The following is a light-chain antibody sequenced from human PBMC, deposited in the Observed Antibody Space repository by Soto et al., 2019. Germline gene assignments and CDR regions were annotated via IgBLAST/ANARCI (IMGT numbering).Light chain of an antibody. V-gene: IGKV3-20*01. CDR2: GAS. CDR1: QSVSSSY. CDR3: QQYGSSPNT. Sequence: IVLTQSPGTLALSAGERATLSCRASQSVSSSYLAWYQQKPGQAARLLIYGASSRATGIPDRFSGSGSGTDFTLTISRLEPEDFALYYCQQYGSSPNTFGQGTKLEIK. J-gene: IGKJ2*01.